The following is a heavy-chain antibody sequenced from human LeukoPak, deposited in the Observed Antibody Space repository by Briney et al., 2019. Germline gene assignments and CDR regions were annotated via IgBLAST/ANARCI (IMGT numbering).Heavy chain of an antibody. D-gene: IGHD3-22*01. CDR1: GGSISSGGYS. CDR2: IYHSGST. CDR3: ARGRYYDSSGYYYFDY. V-gene: IGHV4-30-2*01. Sequence: SETLSLTCAVSGGSISSGGYSWSWIRQPPGKGLEWIGYIYHSGSTYYNPSLKSRVTISVDRPKNQFSLKLSSVTAADTAVYYCARGRYYDSSGYYYFDYWGQGTLVTVSS. J-gene: IGHJ4*02.